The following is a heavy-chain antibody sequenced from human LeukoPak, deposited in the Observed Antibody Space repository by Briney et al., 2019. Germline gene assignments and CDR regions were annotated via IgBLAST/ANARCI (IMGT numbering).Heavy chain of an antibody. CDR1: GGSITSHY. Sequence: SETLSLTCTVSGGSITSHYWSWIRQSPGKGLEWIGYIYNSGSTNYNPSLKSRVTISVDTSKNQFSLKLTSVTAADTAVYYCARHPWGFGEFRIDYWGQGTLVTVSS. CDR3: ARHPWGFGEFRIDY. V-gene: IGHV4-59*08. J-gene: IGHJ4*02. D-gene: IGHD3-10*01. CDR2: IYNSGST.